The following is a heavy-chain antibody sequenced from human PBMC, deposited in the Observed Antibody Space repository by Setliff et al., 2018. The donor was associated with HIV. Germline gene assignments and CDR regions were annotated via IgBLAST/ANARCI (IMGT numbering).Heavy chain of an antibody. Sequence: ASVKVSCKASGYTFTDYGINWVRQAPGQGLEWMGWFYPGTGGTGYSPRFQGRLTFSRDTSATTAHVEVNSLTSEDTAVYYCARAAPGGGNDYFGYWGQGALVTVSS. V-gene: IGHV1-3*01. CDR3: ARAAPGGGNDYFGY. CDR1: GYTFTDYG. CDR2: FYPGTGGT. J-gene: IGHJ4*02. D-gene: IGHD3-16*01.